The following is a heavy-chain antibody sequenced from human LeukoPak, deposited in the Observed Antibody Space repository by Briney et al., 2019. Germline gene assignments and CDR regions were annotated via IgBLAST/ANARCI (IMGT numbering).Heavy chain of an antibody. D-gene: IGHD4/OR15-4a*01. V-gene: IGHV3-7*03. CDR2: IKQDGSEK. Sequence: GGSLRLSCVASGFPFSSYWMTWVRQAPGKGLEWVANIKQDGSEKYYVDSVKGRFTISRDNAKNSLYLQMNSLRAEDTAVYYCARDPYGGWLDYWGQGTLVTVSS. CDR3: ARDPYGGWLDY. J-gene: IGHJ4*02. CDR1: GFPFSSYW.